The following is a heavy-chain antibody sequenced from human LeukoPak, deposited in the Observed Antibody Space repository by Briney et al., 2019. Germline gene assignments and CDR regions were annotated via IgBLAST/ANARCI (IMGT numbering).Heavy chain of an antibody. Sequence: GGSLRLYRAASGFTFRSYSMNWLRQAPGKALEWVSSISSSSSYIYYADSVKGRFTISRDNAKNSLYLQMNSLRAEDTAVYYCARESGCSSTSCITSFDYWGQGTLVTVSS. CDR2: ISSSSSYI. D-gene: IGHD2-2*01. CDR1: GFTFRSYS. V-gene: IGHV3-21*01. J-gene: IGHJ4*02. CDR3: ARESGCSSTSCITSFDY.